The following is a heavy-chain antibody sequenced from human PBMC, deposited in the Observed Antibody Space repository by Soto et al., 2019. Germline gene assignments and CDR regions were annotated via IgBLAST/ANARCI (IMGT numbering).Heavy chain of an antibody. CDR1: GGSISSSCYY. CDR2: IYYSGST. D-gene: IGHD1-26*01. J-gene: IGHJ5*02. V-gene: IGHV4-39*01. Sequence: PSETLSLTCTVSGGSISSSCYYWGWIRQPPGKGLEWLGSIYYSGSTYYNPSLKSRVTISVDTSKNKFSLKLSYVTAADTDVHYCASQRVGATLRQPNPRDQGTLITVSS. CDR3: ASQRVGATLRQPNP.